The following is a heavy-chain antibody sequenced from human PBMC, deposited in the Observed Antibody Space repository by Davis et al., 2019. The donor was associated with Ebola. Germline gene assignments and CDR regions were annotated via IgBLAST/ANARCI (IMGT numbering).Heavy chain of an antibody. CDR1: GYTFTSYG. V-gene: IGHV1-18*01. Sequence: AASVKVSCKASGYTFTSYGISWVRQAPGQGLEWMGWISAYNGNTNYAQKLQGRVTMTTDTSTSTAYLELRSLRSDDTAVYYCARVFTSSIWYRGLNYKYDGMDVWGQGTTVTVSS. D-gene: IGHD6-13*01. J-gene: IGHJ6*02. CDR3: ARVFTSSIWYRGLNYKYDGMDV. CDR2: ISAYNGNT.